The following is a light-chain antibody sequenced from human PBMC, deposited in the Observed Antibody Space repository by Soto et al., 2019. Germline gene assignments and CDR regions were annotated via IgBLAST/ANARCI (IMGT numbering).Light chain of an antibody. CDR2: GAS. Sequence: EMVLTQSPGTLSLSPGERATLSCRASQSVSNSYLAWYQQKPGQAPRLLIYGASNRATGIPARFSGSGSGTDFTLTISSLEPEDSAVYYCQQRSNWPSITFGQGTRLEIK. V-gene: IGKV3-11*01. J-gene: IGKJ5*01. CDR1: QSVSNSY. CDR3: QQRSNWPSIT.